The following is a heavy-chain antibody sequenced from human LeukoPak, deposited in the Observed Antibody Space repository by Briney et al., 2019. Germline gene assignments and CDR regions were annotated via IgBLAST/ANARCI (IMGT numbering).Heavy chain of an antibody. J-gene: IGHJ5*02. CDR2: IYSGGST. CDR3: ARLTEECWFDP. CDR1: GFTVSSNY. Sequence: PGGSLRLSCAASGFTVSSNYMSWVRQAPGKGLEWVSVIYSGGSTYYADSVKGRFTISRDNSKNTLYLQMNSLRAEDTAVYYCARLTEECWFDPWGQGTLVTASS. V-gene: IGHV3-53*01. D-gene: IGHD1-14*01.